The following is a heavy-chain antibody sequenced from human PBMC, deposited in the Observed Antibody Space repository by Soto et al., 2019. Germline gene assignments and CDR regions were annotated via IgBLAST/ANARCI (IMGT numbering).Heavy chain of an antibody. D-gene: IGHD6-19*01. CDR3: ARDQSSGWYGKESGMDV. V-gene: IGHV1-18*01. Sequence: QVQLVQSGAEVKKPGASVKVSCKASGYTFNNYGVTWVRQAPGQGLEWMGWISGYNGDTNYAQKLQGRVTLTTDTSTTTGDMELTSLTSDDTAVYYCARDQSSGWYGKESGMDVWGQGTTVTVS. CDR2: ISGYNGDT. CDR1: GYTFNNYG. J-gene: IGHJ6*02.